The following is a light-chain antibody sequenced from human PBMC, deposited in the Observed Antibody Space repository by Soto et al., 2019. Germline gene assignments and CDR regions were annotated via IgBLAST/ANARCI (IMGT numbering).Light chain of an antibody. CDR2: SAS. V-gene: IGKV3-20*01. CDR3: QQYGRSPRT. J-gene: IGKJ1*01. Sequence: EIVLTQSPGTLSLSPGERATLSCRASQSVSSTYLAWYQQKPGQAPRLLIYSASSRATGIPDRFRGSGSATCFTLTTSRLEPEDFAVYYCQQYGRSPRTFGQGTKVEIK. CDR1: QSVSSTY.